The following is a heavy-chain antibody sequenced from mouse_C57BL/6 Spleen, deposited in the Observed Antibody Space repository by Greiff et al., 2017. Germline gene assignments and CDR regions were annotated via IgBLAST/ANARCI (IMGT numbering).Heavy chain of an antibody. CDR1: GFTFSSYG. D-gene: IGHD2-3*01. J-gene: IGHJ4*01. CDR2: ISSGGSYT. V-gene: IGHV5-6*02. CDR3: ARHEGGYLYAVDY. Sequence: DVMLVESGGDLVKPGGSLKLSCAASGFTFSSYGMSWVRQTPDKRLEWVATISSGGSYTYYPDSVKGRFTISRDNAKNTLYLQMSSLKSEDTAMYYCARHEGGYLYAVDYWGQGTSVTGSS.